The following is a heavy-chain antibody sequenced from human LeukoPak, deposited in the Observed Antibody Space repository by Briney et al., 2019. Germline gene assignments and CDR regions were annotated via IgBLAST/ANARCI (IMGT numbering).Heavy chain of an antibody. J-gene: IGHJ4*02. CDR1: GFTFSRYW. V-gene: IGHV3-7*03. CDR2: IKQDGSEK. D-gene: IGHD3-3*01. Sequence: PGGSLRLSCAASGFTFSRYWMSWVRQAPGKGLEWVANIKQDGSEKYYVDSVKGRFTISRDNAKNSLYLQMNSLRAEDTAVYYCAKDRGRFLEWLLLMDYWGQGTLVTVSS. CDR3: AKDRGRFLEWLLLMDY.